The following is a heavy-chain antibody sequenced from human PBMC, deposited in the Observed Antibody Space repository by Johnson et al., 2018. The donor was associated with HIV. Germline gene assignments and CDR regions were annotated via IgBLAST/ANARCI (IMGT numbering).Heavy chain of an antibody. D-gene: IGHD3-16*01. CDR3: AREVYAHDAFDI. CDR1: GFTFNSYA. J-gene: IGHJ3*02. Sequence: QVQLVESGGGVVQPGRSLRLSCAATGFTFNSYAMHWVRQAPGKGLEWVAVISYDGINKYYADSVKGRFTISIDNSKKTLYLQMNSLRPEDTAVYYCAREVYAHDAFDIWGQGTMVTVSS. V-gene: IGHV3-30-3*01. CDR2: ISYDGINK.